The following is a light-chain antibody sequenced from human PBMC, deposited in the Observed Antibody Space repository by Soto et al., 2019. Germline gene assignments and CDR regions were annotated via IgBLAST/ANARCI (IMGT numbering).Light chain of an antibody. CDR2: DIS. CDR3: QQRSNWPRT. Sequence: EIVLTQSPATLSLSPGERATLSCRASQAVGHYLARYQQKPGQAPRLLIYDISYRATGIPARFTGSGSGTDFTLTISSLEPEDFAVYYCQQRSNWPRTFGRGTKVEIK. CDR1: QAVGHY. V-gene: IGKV3-11*01. J-gene: IGKJ1*01.